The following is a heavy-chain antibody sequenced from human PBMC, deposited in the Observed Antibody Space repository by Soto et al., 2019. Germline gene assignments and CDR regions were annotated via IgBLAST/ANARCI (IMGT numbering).Heavy chain of an antibody. V-gene: IGHV3-30*18. D-gene: IGHD6-6*01. CDR2: ISYDGSNK. Sequence: GGSLRLSCAASGFTFSSYGMHWVRQAPGKGLEWVAVISYDGSNKYYADSVKGRFTISRDNSKNTLYLQMNSLRAEDTALYYCAKAAGGIAARPFYYSGMDVWGQGTTVTVSS. CDR3: AKAAGGIAARPFYYSGMDV. J-gene: IGHJ6*02. CDR1: GFTFSSYG.